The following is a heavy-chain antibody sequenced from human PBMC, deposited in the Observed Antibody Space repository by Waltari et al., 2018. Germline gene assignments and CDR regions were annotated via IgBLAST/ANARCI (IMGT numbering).Heavy chain of an antibody. CDR3: ARDTGALWMDV. CDR1: EYTFTSSY. J-gene: IGHJ6*02. Sequence: QVQLVQSGAEVKKPGASVKISCKTSEYTFTSSYIHWVRQAPGQGLEWMGIINPSGCSTIYAQKCQGRVTMTRDTSTSTVYMELSSLRSEDTAVYHCARDTGALWMDVWGQGTTVTVSS. D-gene: IGHD2-21*01. V-gene: IGHV1-46*01. CDR2: INPSGCST.